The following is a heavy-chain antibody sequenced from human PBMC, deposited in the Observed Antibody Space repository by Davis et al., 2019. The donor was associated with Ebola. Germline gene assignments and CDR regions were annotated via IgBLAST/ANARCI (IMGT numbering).Heavy chain of an antibody. CDR2: INAGNGDT. CDR1: GYTFSSYA. J-gene: IGHJ2*01. V-gene: IGHV1-3*01. D-gene: IGHD2-2*01. Sequence: ASVTVSCKASGYTFSSYAMFWVRQAPGQRLEWTGWINAGNGDTKYSQNFQGRVTITRETSANTAYMELSSLGFEDTAVYYCARVPGYCSSTSCYGSGWYFDLWGRGTLVTVSS. CDR3: ARVPGYCSSTSCYGSGWYFDL.